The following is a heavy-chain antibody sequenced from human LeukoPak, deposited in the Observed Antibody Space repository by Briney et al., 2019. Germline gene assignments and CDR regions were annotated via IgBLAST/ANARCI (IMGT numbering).Heavy chain of an antibody. CDR2: ISWNSGSI. V-gene: IGHV3-9*01. CDR3: AKAGIAVAGTDVYFDY. D-gene: IGHD6-19*01. J-gene: IGHJ4*02. CDR1: GFTFDDYA. Sequence: GRSLRLSCAASGFTFDDYAMHWVRQAPGKGLEWVSGISWNSGSIGYADSVKGRFTISRDNAKNSLYLQTNSLRAEDTALYYCAKAGIAVAGTDVYFDYWGQGTLVTVSS.